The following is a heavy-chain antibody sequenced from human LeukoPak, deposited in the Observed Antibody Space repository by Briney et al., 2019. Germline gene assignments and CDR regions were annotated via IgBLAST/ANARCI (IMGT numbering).Heavy chain of an antibody. CDR1: GYTFTSYD. CDR3: ARSNYDFWSGYYHYGMDV. J-gene: IGHJ6*02. V-gene: IGHV1-8*01. Sequence: ASVKVSCKASGYTFTSYDINWVRQATGQGLEWMGWMNPNSGDTGYAQKFQGRVTMTRNTSISTAYMELSSLRSEDTAVYYCARSNYDFWSGYYHYGMDVWGQGTTVTVSS. D-gene: IGHD3-3*01. CDR2: MNPNSGDT.